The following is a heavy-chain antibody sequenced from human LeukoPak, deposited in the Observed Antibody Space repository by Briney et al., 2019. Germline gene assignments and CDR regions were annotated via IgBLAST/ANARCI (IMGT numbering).Heavy chain of an antibody. Sequence: PGGSLRLSCAASGFTFSSYGMHWVRQAPGKGLEWVAVISYDGSNKYYADSVKGRFTISRDNSKNTLYLQMNSLRAEDTAVYYCAKGHKQWLAFDYWGQGTLVTVSS. CDR2: ISYDGSNK. J-gene: IGHJ4*02. CDR3: AKGHKQWLAFDY. V-gene: IGHV3-30*18. D-gene: IGHD6-19*01. CDR1: GFTFSSYG.